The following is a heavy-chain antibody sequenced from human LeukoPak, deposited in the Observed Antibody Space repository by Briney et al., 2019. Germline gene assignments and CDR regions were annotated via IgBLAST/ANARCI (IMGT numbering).Heavy chain of an antibody. CDR3: ARGQHTMSYYYYGMDV. J-gene: IGHJ6*02. CDR1: GGSISSGGYY. CDR2: IYYSGST. D-gene: IGHD2-21*01. Sequence: SETLSLTCTVSGGSISSGGYYWSWIRQHPGKGLEWIGYIYYSGSTYYNPSLKSRVTISVDTSKNQFSLKLSSVTAADTAVYYCARGQHTMSYYYYGMDVWGQGTTVTVSS. V-gene: IGHV4-31*03.